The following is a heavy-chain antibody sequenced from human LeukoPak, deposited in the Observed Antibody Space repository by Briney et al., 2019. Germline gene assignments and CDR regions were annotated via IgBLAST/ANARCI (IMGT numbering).Heavy chain of an antibody. V-gene: IGHV3-23*01. CDR3: AKDGLVWFGELN. Sequence: GGSLRLSCAASRFTFNTYAMSWVRQAPGKGLEWVSAISGSGGSTYSADSVKGRFTISRDNSKNTLYLQMNSLRAEDTAVYYCAKDGLVWFGELNWGQGTLVTVSS. CDR1: RFTFNTYA. CDR2: ISGSGGST. J-gene: IGHJ4*02. D-gene: IGHD3-10*01.